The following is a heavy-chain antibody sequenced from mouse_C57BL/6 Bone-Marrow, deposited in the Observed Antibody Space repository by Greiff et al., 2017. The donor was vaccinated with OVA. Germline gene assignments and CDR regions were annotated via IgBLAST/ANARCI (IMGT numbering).Heavy chain of an antibody. CDR1: GFTFSSYG. CDR2: VSSGGSYT. Sequence: EVQLQESGGDLVKPGGSLKLSCAASGFTFSSYGMSWVRQTPDKRLEWVATVSSGGSYTYYPDSVKGRFTISRDNAKNTLYLQMSSLKSEDTAMYYCARQRYYAMDYWGQGTSVTVSS. V-gene: IGHV5-6*01. CDR3: ARQRYYAMDY. J-gene: IGHJ4*01.